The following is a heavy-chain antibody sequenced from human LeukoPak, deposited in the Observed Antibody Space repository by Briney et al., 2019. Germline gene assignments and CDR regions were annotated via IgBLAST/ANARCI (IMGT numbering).Heavy chain of an antibody. J-gene: IGHJ3*02. D-gene: IGHD3-22*01. Sequence: SQTLSLTCTVSGGSISSGDYYWSWIRQPPGKGLEWIGYIYYSGSTYYNPSLKSRVTISVDTSKNQFSLKLSSVTAADTAAYYCARSPSITMIVVAGAFDIWGQGTMVTVSS. CDR2: IYYSGST. V-gene: IGHV4-30-4*01. CDR1: GGSISSGDYY. CDR3: ARSPSITMIVVAGAFDI.